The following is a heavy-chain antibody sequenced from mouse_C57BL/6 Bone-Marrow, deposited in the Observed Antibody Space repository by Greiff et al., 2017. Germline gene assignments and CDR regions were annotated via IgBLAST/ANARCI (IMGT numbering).Heavy chain of an antibody. D-gene: IGHD2-2*01. CDR1: GYTFTSYA. CDR2: IYPRSGNT. Sequence: QVQLQQSGAELARPGASVKLSCKASGYTFTSYAISWVKQRTGQGLEWIGEIYPRSGNTYYNEKFKGKATLTADKSSSTAYMELRRLTSEYSAVYFGARKWVTTGYWFAYWGQGTLVTVSA. J-gene: IGHJ3*01. V-gene: IGHV1-81*01. CDR3: ARKWVTTGYWFAY.